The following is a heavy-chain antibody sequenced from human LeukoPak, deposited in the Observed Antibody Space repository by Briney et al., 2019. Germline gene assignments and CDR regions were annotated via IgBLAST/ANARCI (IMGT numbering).Heavy chain of an antibody. Sequence: ASVKVSCKASGYTFTGYYMHWVRQAPGQGLEWMGWINPNSGGTNYAQKFQGRVTMTRDTSISTAYMELSRLRSDDTAVYYCAIDYGDYYYYMDVWGKGTTVTVSS. J-gene: IGHJ6*03. D-gene: IGHD4-17*01. V-gene: IGHV1-2*02. CDR3: AIDYGDYYYYMDV. CDR2: INPNSGGT. CDR1: GYTFTGYY.